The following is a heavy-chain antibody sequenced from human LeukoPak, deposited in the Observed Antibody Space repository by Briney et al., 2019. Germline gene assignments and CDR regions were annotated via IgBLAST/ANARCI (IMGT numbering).Heavy chain of an antibody. CDR2: IKQDGSEK. CDR3: VPRWNYGYYYYYGMDV. CDR1: GFTFSSYW. Sequence: GGSLRLSCAASGFTFSSYWMSWVRQAPGKGPEWVANIKQDGSEKYYVDSVKGRFTISRDNAKNSLYLQMNSLRAEDTAVYYCVPRWNYGYYYYYGMDVWGQGTTVTASS. J-gene: IGHJ6*02. V-gene: IGHV3-7*01. D-gene: IGHD1-7*01.